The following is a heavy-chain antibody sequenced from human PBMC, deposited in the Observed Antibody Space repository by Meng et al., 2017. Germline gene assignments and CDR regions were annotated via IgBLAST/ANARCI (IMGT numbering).Heavy chain of an antibody. D-gene: IGHD6-13*01. J-gene: IGHJ4*02. CDR3: ARDEDISAAGKLFGDY. Sequence: QVRLVQSGAEVKKPGASVKVSSKPSGYNFPDYYIHWVRQAPGQGLEWMGRIDPKNGDTHYAQKFQGRVTMTGDTSISTAYMDLSGLRSDDTAVYYCARDEDISAAGKLFGDYWGQGTLVTVSS. CDR2: IDPKNGDT. CDR1: GYNFPDYY. V-gene: IGHV1-2*06.